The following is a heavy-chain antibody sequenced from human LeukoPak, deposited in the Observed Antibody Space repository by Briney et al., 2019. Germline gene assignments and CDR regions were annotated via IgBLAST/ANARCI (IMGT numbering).Heavy chain of an antibody. CDR2: INPNSGGT. J-gene: IGHJ4*02. Sequence: ASVKVSCKASGYTFTGYYMHWVRQAPGQGLEWMGWINPNSGGTNYAQKFQGRVTMTRDTSISTACMELSRLRSDDTAVYYCARDSHEITVTTLDWGQGTLVTVSS. CDR3: ARDSHEITVTTLD. V-gene: IGHV1-2*02. D-gene: IGHD4-17*01. CDR1: GYTFTGYY.